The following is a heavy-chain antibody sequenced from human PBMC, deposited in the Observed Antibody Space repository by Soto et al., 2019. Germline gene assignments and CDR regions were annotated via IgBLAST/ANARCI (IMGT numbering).Heavy chain of an antibody. CDR2: ISYGGDNK. J-gene: IGHJ4*02. V-gene: IGHV3-30*09. D-gene: IGHD6-13*01. CDR1: RFIFSDYA. CDR3: AKARHSNSWYGVEADF. Sequence: QVQLVESGGGVVQPGRSLRLSCAASRFIFSDYAMHWVRQAPGKGLEWVAVISYGGDNKYYAESVRGRFAISRDNLKNTLYLQMNSLNPEDTGVYHCAKARHSNSWYGVEADFWGQGTLVTVSS.